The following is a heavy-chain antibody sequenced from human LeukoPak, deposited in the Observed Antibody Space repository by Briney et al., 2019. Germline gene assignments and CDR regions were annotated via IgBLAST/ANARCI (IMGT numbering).Heavy chain of an antibody. V-gene: IGHV4-59*01. CDR2: IYYSGST. CDR1: GGSISSYY. D-gene: IGHD2-2*02. Sequence: SETLSLTCTVSGGSISSYYWSWIRQPPGKGLEWIGYIYYSGSTNYNPSLKSRVTISVDTSKNQFSLKLSSVTAADTAVYYCARGYCSSTSCYTPSWFDPWGQGALVTVSS. CDR3: ARGYCSSTSCYTPSWFDP. J-gene: IGHJ5*02.